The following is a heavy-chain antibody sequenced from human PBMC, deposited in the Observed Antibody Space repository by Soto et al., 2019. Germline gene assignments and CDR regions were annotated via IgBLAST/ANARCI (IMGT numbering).Heavy chain of an antibody. CDR2: ISGSGGST. CDR1: GFTFSSYA. Sequence: EVQLLESGGGLVQPGGSLRLSCAASGFTFSSYAMSWVRQAPGKGLEWVSAISGSGGSTYYADSVKGRFTISRDNSKNALYLQMNSMRAEDTAVYYCPKARNYYVPHDFDYWGQGTLVTVSS. J-gene: IGHJ4*02. V-gene: IGHV3-23*01. CDR3: PKARNYYVPHDFDY. D-gene: IGHD3-10*02.